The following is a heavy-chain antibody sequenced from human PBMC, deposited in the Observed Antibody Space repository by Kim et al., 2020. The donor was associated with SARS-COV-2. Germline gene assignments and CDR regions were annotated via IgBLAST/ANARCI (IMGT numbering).Heavy chain of an antibody. CDR3: AREAGYSSSWYGFGSLPIDY. J-gene: IGHJ4*02. CDR2: INPNSGGT. CDR1: GYTFTGYY. V-gene: IGHV1-2*04. D-gene: IGHD6-13*01. Sequence: ASVKVSCKASGYTFTGYYMHWVRQAPGQGLEWMGWINPNSGGTNYAQKFQGWVTMTRDTSISTAYMELSRLRSDDTAVYYCAREAGYSSSWYGFGSLPIDYWGQGTLVTVSS.